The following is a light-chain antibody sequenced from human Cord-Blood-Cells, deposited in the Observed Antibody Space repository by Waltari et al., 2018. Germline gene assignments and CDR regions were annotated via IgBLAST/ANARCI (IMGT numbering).Light chain of an antibody. CDR2: WAS. J-gene: IGKJ3*01. CDR3: QQYYSTPFT. CDR1: QSVLYSSNNKNY. Sequence: DIVMTQSPVSLAVSLRERANINCKSSQSVLYSSNNKNYLAWYQQKPGQPPKLLIYWASTRESGVPDRFSGSGSGTDFTLTISSLQAEDVAVYYCQQYYSTPFTFGPGTKVDIK. V-gene: IGKV4-1*01.